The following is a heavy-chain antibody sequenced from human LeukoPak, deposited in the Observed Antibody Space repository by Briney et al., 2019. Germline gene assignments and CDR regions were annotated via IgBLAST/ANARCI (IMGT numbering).Heavy chain of an antibody. D-gene: IGHD3-10*01. CDR3: ARVGFGDSFTFDP. J-gene: IGHJ5*02. V-gene: IGHV4-4*02. CDR1: GGSFNSGYW. CDR2: IHHSGST. Sequence: SGTLSLTCAVSGGSFNSGYWWSWVRQPPGKGLEWLGEIHHSGSTNYNPSLKSRVTISVDKSKNQFSLKLNSVTAADTAVYYCARVGFGDSFTFDPWGQGALVTVSS.